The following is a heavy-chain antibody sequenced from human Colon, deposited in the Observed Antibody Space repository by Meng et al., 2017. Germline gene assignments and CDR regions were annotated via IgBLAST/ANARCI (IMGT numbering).Heavy chain of an antibody. V-gene: IGHV4-4*02. J-gene: IGHJ5*02. CDR1: GGSISCGCW. CDR3: ARVGPGELPNFFDP. CDR2: IDHTGNT. Sequence: RQGSGPVVGTLSGTLSLPCAVSGGSISCGCWWSWVRQPPGKGLEWIAEIDHTGNTNYNPSLKSRVTISVDKSKNQFSLKLSFMTAADTAVYYCARVGPGELPNFFDPWGQGTLVTVSS. D-gene: IGHD1-7*01.